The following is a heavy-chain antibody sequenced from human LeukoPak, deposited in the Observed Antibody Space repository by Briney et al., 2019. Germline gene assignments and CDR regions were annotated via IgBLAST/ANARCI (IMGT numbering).Heavy chain of an antibody. Sequence: HAGGSLRLSCAASGFTFSSYGMSWVRQAPGKGLEWVSGIRAGGDNTYYADCVKGRFTISRDNSKNTLYLQMNSLRAEDTAVYYCAKGMVRGVILKGFDYWGQGTLVTVSS. CDR1: GFTFSSYG. J-gene: IGHJ4*02. D-gene: IGHD3-10*01. CDR3: AKGMVRGVILKGFDY. V-gene: IGHV3-23*01. CDR2: IRAGGDNT.